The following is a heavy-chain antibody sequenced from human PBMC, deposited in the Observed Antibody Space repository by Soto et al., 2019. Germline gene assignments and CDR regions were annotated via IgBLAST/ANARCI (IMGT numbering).Heavy chain of an antibody. J-gene: IGHJ6*02. CDR2: IYYSGST. D-gene: IGHD6-6*01. CDR3: ARDWVTSSSYYYYYYYGMDV. V-gene: IGHV4-59*12. CDR1: GGSISSYY. Sequence: SETLSLTCTVSGGSISSYYWSWIRQPPGKGLEWIGYIYYSGSTNYNPSLKSRVTISVDTSKNQFPLKLGSVTAADTAVYYCARDWVTSSSYYYYYYYGMDVWGQGTTVTVSS.